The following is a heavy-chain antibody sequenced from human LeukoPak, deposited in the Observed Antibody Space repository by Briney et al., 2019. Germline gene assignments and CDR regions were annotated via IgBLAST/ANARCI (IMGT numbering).Heavy chain of an antibody. CDR1: GGTFSSYA. D-gene: IGHD5-18*01. J-gene: IGHJ4*02. CDR3: ARDMDTAMVPGVFDY. V-gene: IGHV1-69*05. CDR2: IIPIFGTA. Sequence: ASVKVSCKASGGTFSSYAISWVRQAPGQGLEWMGGIIPIFGTANYAQKFQGRVTITTDESTSTAYMELSSLRSGDTAVYYCARDMDTAMVPGVFDYWGQGTLVTVSS.